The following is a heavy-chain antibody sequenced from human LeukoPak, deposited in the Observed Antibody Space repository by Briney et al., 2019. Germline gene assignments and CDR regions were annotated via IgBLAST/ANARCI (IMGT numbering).Heavy chain of an antibody. CDR1: GFTFSNYA. V-gene: IGHV3-23*01. J-gene: IGHJ3*02. Sequence: GGSLRLSCAASGFTFSNYAMSWVRQAPGKGLEWVSAISGSGGSTYYADSVKGRFTISRDNSKNTLYLQMNSPRAEDTAVYYCAKGRLVVAAMSAFDIWGQGTMVTVSS. CDR2: ISGSGGST. D-gene: IGHD2-15*01. CDR3: AKGRLVVAAMSAFDI.